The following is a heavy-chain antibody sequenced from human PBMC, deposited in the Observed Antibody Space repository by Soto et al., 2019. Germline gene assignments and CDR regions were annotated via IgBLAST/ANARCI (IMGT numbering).Heavy chain of an antibody. D-gene: IGHD3-22*01. CDR1: GGSISSGGYS. CDR3: ARASTDSGYNWFDP. V-gene: IGHV4-30-2*01. J-gene: IGHJ5*02. Sequence: KPSETLSLTCAVSGGSISSGGYSWSWIRQPPGKGLEWIGYIYHSGSTYYNPSLKSRVTISVDRSKNQFSLKLSSVTAADTAVYYCARASTDSGYNWFDPWGQGTLVTVSS. CDR2: IYHSGST.